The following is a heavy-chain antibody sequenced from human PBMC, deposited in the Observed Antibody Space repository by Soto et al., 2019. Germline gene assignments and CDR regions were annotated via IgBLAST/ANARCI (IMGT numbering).Heavy chain of an antibody. CDR3: TTEGDYYGTDS. CDR2: TTSPTYGGTT. Sequence: STRLACRFDGFDSDDSSLTWARQATGKGLEWVAFTTSPTYGGTTEYAASVKGRFSISRDDSKSVAYLQMNSLQIEAPVIYFCTTEGDYYGTDSCHQQCTVTVSS. J-gene: IGHJ6*02. CDR1: GFDSDDSS. V-gene: IGHV3-49*04.